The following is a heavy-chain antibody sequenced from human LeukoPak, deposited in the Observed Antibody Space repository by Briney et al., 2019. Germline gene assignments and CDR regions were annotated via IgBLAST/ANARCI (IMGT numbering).Heavy chain of an antibody. CDR3: ATYPYSYGYYWGY. CDR1: GGSFSGYY. J-gene: IGHJ4*02. CDR2: INHSGST. D-gene: IGHD5-18*01. V-gene: IGHV4-34*01. Sequence: PSETLSLTCAVYGGSFSGYYWSWIRQPPGKGLEWIGEINHSGSTNYNPSLKSRVTISVDTSKNQFSLKLSSVTAADTAVYYCATYPYSYGYYWGYWGQGTLVTVSS.